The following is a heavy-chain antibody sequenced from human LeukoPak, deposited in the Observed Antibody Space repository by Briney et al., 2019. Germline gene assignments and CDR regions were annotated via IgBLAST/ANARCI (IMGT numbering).Heavy chain of an antibody. V-gene: IGHV4-4*02. CDR2: IYQSGST. Sequence: PSGTLCLTCAVSGGSISSSKWWSWVRQPPGKGLEWIGEIYQSGSTNYNPSLKSRVTISVDKSKNQFSLRLSSVTAADTAVYYCAREGSSGYSIDPWGQGTLVTVSS. CDR3: AREGSSGYSIDP. CDR1: GGSISSSKW. J-gene: IGHJ5*02. D-gene: IGHD3-22*01.